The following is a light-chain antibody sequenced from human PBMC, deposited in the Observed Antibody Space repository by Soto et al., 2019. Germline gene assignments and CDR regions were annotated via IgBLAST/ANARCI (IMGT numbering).Light chain of an antibody. Sequence: DSQMTQSPSTLSASVGDRVTITCRASQIFGTWLAWYQQKPGKAPKVLISDVSNLESGVPSRFSGSGSGTEFTLTISSLQHYDFATYSCQQHNGPFGHGTKVEIK. CDR1: QIFGTW. CDR3: QQHNGP. CDR2: DVS. J-gene: IGKJ1*01. V-gene: IGKV1-5*01.